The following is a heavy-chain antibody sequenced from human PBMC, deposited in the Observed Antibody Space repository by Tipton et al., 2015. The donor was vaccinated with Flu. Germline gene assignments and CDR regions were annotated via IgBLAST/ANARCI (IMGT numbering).Heavy chain of an antibody. Sequence: SLRLSCAASGFTYGTYAMNWVRQAPGKGLEWVSSISPTSVYIDYADSVKGRFTISRDNAENSLYLEMTGLRAEDTAVYYCATSYNWNDNFWGQGTLVTVSS. CDR1: GFTYGTYA. V-gene: IGHV3-21*01. D-gene: IGHD1-1*01. J-gene: IGHJ4*02. CDR2: ISPTSVYI. CDR3: ATSYNWNDNF.